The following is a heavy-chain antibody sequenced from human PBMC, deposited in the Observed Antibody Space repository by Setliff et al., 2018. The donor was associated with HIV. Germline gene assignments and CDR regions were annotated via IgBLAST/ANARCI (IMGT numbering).Heavy chain of an antibody. V-gene: IGHV3-48*04. CDR2: ISSSGNTI. J-gene: IGHJ3*02. CDR3: ARGRGYSYGYNAFDI. Sequence: GGSLRLSCAASGFTFSTYTMNWVRQAPGKGLEWVSYISSSGNTIYYADSVKGRFTISRDNAKNSLYLQMNSLRAEDTAVYYCARGRGYSYGYNAFDIWGQGTMVTVSS. D-gene: IGHD5-18*01. CDR1: GFTFSTYT.